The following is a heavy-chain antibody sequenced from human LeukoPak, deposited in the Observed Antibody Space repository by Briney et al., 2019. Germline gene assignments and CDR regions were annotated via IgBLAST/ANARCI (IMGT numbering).Heavy chain of an antibody. V-gene: IGHV3-30*02. CDR1: GFTFSNYD. Sequence: PGGSLRLSCAASGFTFSNYDMHWVRQAPGKGLEWLAFIRYDGSNKYYTDSVKGRFTISRDNSKNTLYVQMNSLRAEDAAVYYCAKDQAVAGHPLDHWGRGTLVTVSS. J-gene: IGHJ4*02. CDR2: IRYDGSNK. CDR3: AKDQAVAGHPLDH. D-gene: IGHD6-19*01.